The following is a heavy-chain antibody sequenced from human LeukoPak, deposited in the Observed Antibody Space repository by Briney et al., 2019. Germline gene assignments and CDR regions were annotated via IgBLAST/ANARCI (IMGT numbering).Heavy chain of an antibody. Sequence: GGSLRLSCAASGFTFSSYAMSWVRQAPGKGLEWVSGISGSGGKTYYADSVKGRFTISRDNSKNTLYLHLNSLGAEDTAVYYCASCEGSTSCYYVDYWGQGTLVTVSS. J-gene: IGHJ4*02. D-gene: IGHD2-2*01. V-gene: IGHV3-23*01. CDR1: GFTFSSYA. CDR3: ASCEGSTSCYYVDY. CDR2: ISGSGGKT.